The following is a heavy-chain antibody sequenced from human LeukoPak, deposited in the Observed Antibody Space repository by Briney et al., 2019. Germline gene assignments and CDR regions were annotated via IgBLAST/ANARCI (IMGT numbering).Heavy chain of an antibody. CDR3: ARAESRYYDTSNDY. CDR2: ISYDGSNK. D-gene: IGHD3-22*01. Sequence: GGSLRLSCAASGFTFSSYAMHWVRQAPGKGLEWVAVISYDGSNKYYADSVKGRFTISRDNSKNTLYLQMNSLRAEDTAVYYCARAESRYYDTSNDYWGQGTLVTVSS. CDR1: GFTFSSYA. J-gene: IGHJ4*02. V-gene: IGHV3-30-3*01.